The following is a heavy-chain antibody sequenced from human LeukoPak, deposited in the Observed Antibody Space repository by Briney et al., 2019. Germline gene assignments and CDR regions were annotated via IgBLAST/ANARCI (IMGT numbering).Heavy chain of an antibody. CDR3: ARDRMVRGVINHLGFDP. J-gene: IGHJ5*02. CDR2: MNPNSGNT. Sequence: ASVKVSCKASDYTFTSYGISWVRQAPGQGLEWMGWMNPNSGNTGYAQKFQGRVTMTRNTSISTAYMELSSLRSEDTAVYYCARDRMVRGVINHLGFDPWGQGTLVTVSS. V-gene: IGHV1-8*02. CDR1: DYTFTSYG. D-gene: IGHD3-10*01.